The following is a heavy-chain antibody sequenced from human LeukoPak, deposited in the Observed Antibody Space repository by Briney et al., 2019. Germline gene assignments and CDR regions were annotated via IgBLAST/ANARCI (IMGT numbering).Heavy chain of an antibody. J-gene: IGHJ5*02. CDR2: ISDSGDRT. D-gene: IGHD1-26*01. V-gene: IGHV3-23*01. CDR1: GFTYSRYA. CDR3: AKGGRTNDS. Sequence: GGSLRLSCVASGFTYSRYAKSWVRQAPGKGLEWVSVISDSGDRTYYADSVKGRFTISRDNSKNTLYLQMNSLRAEDTAVYYCAKGGRTNDSLGQGTLVTVHS.